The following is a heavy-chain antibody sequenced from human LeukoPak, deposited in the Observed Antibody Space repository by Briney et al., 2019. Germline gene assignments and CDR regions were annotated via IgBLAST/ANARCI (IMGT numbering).Heavy chain of an antibody. CDR3: AKEPHYYYDSSGYYDY. CDR1: GFTFSSYG. Sequence: VGSRRLSCEASGFTFSSYGIHLIRQAPGKRLHFLAVISYDGSNKYYADSVKGRFTISRDNSKNTLYLQMNSLRAEDTAVYYCAKEPHYYYDSSGYYDYWGQGTLVTVSS. V-gene: IGHV3-30*18. J-gene: IGHJ4*02. CDR2: ISYDGSNK. D-gene: IGHD3-22*01.